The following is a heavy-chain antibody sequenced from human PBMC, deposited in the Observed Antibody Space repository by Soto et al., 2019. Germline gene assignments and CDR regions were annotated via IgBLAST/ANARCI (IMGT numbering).Heavy chain of an antibody. V-gene: IGHV4-31*03. CDR3: ARHGRDEAQSPNSWFDP. D-gene: IGHD2-8*01. CDR2: IYYSGST. CDR1: GGSISSGGYY. J-gene: IGHJ5*02. Sequence: SETLSLTCTVSGGSISSGGYYWSWIRQHPGKGLEWIGYIYYSGSTYYNPSLKSRVTISVDTSKNQFSLKLISVTAADTAVYYCARHGRDEAQSPNSWFDPWGQGTLVTVSS.